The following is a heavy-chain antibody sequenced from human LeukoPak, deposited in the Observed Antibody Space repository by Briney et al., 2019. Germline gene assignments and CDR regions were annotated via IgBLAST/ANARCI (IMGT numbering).Heavy chain of an antibody. CDR3: ARDRNYFEALHRSY. V-gene: IGHV3-23*01. CDR1: GFTFSSYA. J-gene: IGHJ4*02. Sequence: GGSLRLSCAASGFTFSSYAMSWVRQAPGKGLEWVSSVTGNGDNTFHADSVKGRFTISRDNSKNMLYLQINCLRAEDTAVYYCARDRNYFEALHRSYWGQGTLVTVSS. D-gene: IGHD3-10*01. CDR2: VTGNGDNT.